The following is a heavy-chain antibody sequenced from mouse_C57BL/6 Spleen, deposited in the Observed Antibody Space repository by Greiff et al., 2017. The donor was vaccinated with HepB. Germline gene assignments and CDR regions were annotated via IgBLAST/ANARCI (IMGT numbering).Heavy chain of an antibody. Sequence: DVQLVESGGGLVKPGGSLKLSCAASGFTFSDYGMHWVRQAPEKGLEWVAYISSGSSTIYYADTVKGRFTISRDNAKNTLFLQMTSLRSEDTAMYYCARDYYGSGCAYWGQGTLVTVSA. CDR1: GFTFSDYG. CDR3: ARDYYGSGCAY. J-gene: IGHJ3*01. V-gene: IGHV5-17*01. D-gene: IGHD1-1*01. CDR2: ISSGSSTI.